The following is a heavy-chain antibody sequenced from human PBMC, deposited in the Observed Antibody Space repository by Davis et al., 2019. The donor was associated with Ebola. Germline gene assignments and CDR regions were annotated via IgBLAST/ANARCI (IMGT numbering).Heavy chain of an antibody. CDR3: ARNKLGVIGFDV. CDR1: GFTFSNYW. Sequence: PGGSLRLSCAASGFTFSNYWMTWVRQAPGKGLEWLANMLQDGSEKYFLGPVKGRFTISRDNARNSLYLQINSLSAEETAVYYCARNKLGVIGFDVWGQGTMVTVSS. CDR2: MLQDGSEK. V-gene: IGHV3-7*03. J-gene: IGHJ3*01. D-gene: IGHD3-10*01.